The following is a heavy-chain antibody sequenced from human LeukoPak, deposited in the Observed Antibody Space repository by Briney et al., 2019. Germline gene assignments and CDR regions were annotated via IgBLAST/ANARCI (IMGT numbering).Heavy chain of an antibody. CDR1: GYTFTSYG. Sequence: GASVKVSCKASGYTFTSYGISWVRQAPGQGLEWMGWISAYNGNTNYAQKLQGRVTMTTDTSTSTAYMELRSLRSDDTAVYYCARVKATGYSSSWYRYWGQGTLVTVSS. CDR2: ISAYNGNT. CDR3: ARVKATGYSSSWYRY. J-gene: IGHJ4*02. V-gene: IGHV1-18*01. D-gene: IGHD6-13*01.